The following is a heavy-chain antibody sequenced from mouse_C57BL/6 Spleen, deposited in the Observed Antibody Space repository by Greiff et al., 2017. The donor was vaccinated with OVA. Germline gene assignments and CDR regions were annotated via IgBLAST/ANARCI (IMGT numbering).Heavy chain of an antibody. D-gene: IGHD2-3*01. CDR1: GYAFTNYL. CDR2: INPGSGGT. CDR3: ARDGYRYAMDY. Sequence: QVQLKESGAELVRPGTSVKVSCKASGYAFTNYLIEWVKQRPGQGLEWIGVINPGSGGTNYNEKFKGKATLTADKSSSTAYMQLSSLTSEDSAVYFCARDGYRYAMDYWGQGTSVTVSS. V-gene: IGHV1-54*01. J-gene: IGHJ4*01.